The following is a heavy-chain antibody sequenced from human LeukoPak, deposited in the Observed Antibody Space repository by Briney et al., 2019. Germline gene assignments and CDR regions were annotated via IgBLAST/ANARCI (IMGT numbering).Heavy chain of an antibody. CDR3: AKDTVAAAGESNY. D-gene: IGHD6-13*01. Sequence: GGSLRLSCAASGFTFSSYGMHWVRQAPGKGLEWVAFIRYDGSNKYYADSVKGRFTISRDNSKNTLYLQMNSLRAEDTAVYYCAKDTVAAAGESNYWGQGTLVTVSS. CDR2: IRYDGSNK. V-gene: IGHV3-30*02. CDR1: GFTFSSYG. J-gene: IGHJ4*02.